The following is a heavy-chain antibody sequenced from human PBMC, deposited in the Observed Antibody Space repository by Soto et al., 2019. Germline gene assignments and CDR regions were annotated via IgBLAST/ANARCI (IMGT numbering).Heavy chain of an antibody. V-gene: IGHV3-33*01. Sequence: QVQLVESGGGVVQPGRSLRLSCAASGLTFSSYGMHWVRQAPGKGLEWVAVIWYDGSNKYYADSVKGRFTISRDNSKNTLYLQMNSLRAEDTAVYYCARRWGYDAFDIWGQGTMVTVSS. CDR2: IWYDGSNK. D-gene: IGHD3-16*01. J-gene: IGHJ3*02. CDR3: ARRWGYDAFDI. CDR1: GLTFSSYG.